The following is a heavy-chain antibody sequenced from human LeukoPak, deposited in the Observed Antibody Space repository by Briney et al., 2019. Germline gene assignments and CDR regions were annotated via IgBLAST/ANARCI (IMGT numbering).Heavy chain of an antibody. CDR2: INPNSGGT. Sequence: ASVKVSCKASGYTFTGYYMHWVRQAPGQGLEWMGWINPNSGGTNYAQKFQGRVTMTRDTSISTAYMELSRLRSDDTAAYYCARDITMIVVVIPTYNWFDPWGQGTLVTVSS. CDR1: GYTFTGYY. CDR3: ARDITMIVVVIPTYNWFDP. J-gene: IGHJ5*02. D-gene: IGHD3-22*01. V-gene: IGHV1-2*02.